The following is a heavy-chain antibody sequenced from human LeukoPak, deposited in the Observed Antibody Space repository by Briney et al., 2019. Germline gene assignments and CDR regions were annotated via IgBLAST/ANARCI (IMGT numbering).Heavy chain of an antibody. CDR2: IYTSGST. J-gene: IGHJ4*02. V-gene: IGHV4-4*07. CDR1: GGSISSYY. Sequence: SETLSLTCTVSGGSISSYYWSWIRQPAGKGLEWIGRIYTSGSTNYNPSLKSRVTMSVDTSKNQFSLKLSSVTAADTAAYYCGREPYYYDSSGYLSIYYFDYWGQGALVTVSS. D-gene: IGHD3-22*01. CDR3: GREPYYYDSSGYLSIYYFDY.